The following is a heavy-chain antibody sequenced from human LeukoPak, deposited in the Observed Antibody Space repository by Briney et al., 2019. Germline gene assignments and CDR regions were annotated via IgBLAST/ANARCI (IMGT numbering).Heavy chain of an antibody. D-gene: IGHD3-22*01. Sequence: GASVKVSCKASGGTFSSYAISWVRQAPGQGLEWMGGIIPIFGTANYAQKFQGRVTITADESTSTAYMELSRLRSEDTAVYYCARDRDSSGYYYGRNWFDPWGQGTLVTVSS. V-gene: IGHV1-69*13. CDR3: ARDRDSSGYYYGRNWFDP. J-gene: IGHJ5*02. CDR2: IIPIFGTA. CDR1: GGTFSSYA.